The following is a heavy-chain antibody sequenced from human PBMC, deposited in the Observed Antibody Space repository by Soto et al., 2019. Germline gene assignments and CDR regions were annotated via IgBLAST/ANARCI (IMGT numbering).Heavy chain of an antibody. CDR3: LRDLTGTTFGDAFDI. CDR1: GYTFTSYP. Sequence: GASVKVSCKASGYTFTSYPRHWVRQAPGQRLEWMGWINAGNGNTKYSQKFQGRVTITRDTSASTAYMELSSLRSEDTAVYYCLRDLTGTTFGDAFDIWGQGTMVTVS. J-gene: IGHJ3*02. CDR2: INAGNGNT. D-gene: IGHD1-7*01. V-gene: IGHV1-3*01.